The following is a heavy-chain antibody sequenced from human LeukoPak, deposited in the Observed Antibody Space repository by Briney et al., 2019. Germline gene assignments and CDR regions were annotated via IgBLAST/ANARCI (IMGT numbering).Heavy chain of an antibody. Sequence: SETLSLTCTVSGGSISSGGYYWSWIRQPPGKGLEWIGEINHSGSTNYNPSLKSRVTISVDTSKNQFSLKLSSVTAADTAVYYCARGLPDYYYYGMDVWGQGTTVTVSS. CDR2: INHSGST. CDR3: ARGLPDYYYYGMDV. V-gene: IGHV4-39*07. J-gene: IGHJ6*02. CDR1: GGSISSGGYY. D-gene: IGHD4-11*01.